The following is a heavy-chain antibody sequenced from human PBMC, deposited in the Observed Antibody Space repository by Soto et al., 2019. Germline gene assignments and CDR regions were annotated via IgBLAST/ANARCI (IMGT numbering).Heavy chain of an antibody. Sequence: PSETLSLTCTVSGGSIRVQSYYWTWIRQTPGKVLEWVGSSYYTGTSYFNPSLKGRVTISVDTSTNQFSLRLTSVTAADTAVYYCTRRYNWNDYYFDPWGQGTLVTVS. J-gene: IGHJ5*02. CDR2: SYYTGTS. CDR1: GGSIRVQSYY. V-gene: IGHV4-39*01. CDR3: TRRYNWNDYYFDP. D-gene: IGHD1-20*01.